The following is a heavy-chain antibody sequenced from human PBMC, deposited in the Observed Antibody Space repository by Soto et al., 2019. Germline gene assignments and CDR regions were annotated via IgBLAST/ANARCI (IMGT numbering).Heavy chain of an antibody. CDR3: XXCLXXVLEWLLYPSDFDY. CDR2: IKQDGSEK. J-gene: IGHJ4*02. Sequence: EVQLVESGGGLVQPGGSLRLSCAASGFTFSSYWMSWVRQAPGKGLEWVANIKQDGSEKYYVDSVKGRFTISRDNAKNSLYLQMNSLRAEDTAVYYCXXCLXXVLEWLLYPSDFDYWGQGTLVTVSS. D-gene: IGHD3-3*01. V-gene: IGHV3-7*01. CDR1: GFTFSSYW.